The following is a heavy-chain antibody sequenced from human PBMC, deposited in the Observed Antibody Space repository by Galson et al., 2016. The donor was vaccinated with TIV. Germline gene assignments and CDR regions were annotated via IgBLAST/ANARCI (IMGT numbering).Heavy chain of an antibody. Sequence: SLRLSCAASGFTFSSYAMNWVRQAPGKGLEWVSAISGSGDNTFYAGSVKGRFTISRDTSKNTLYLQMSSLRAEDTALYYCAKGKGSSCYSGADYWGQRTLVTVSS. J-gene: IGHJ4*02. CDR2: ISGSGDNT. D-gene: IGHD2-2*02. CDR1: GFTFSSYA. V-gene: IGHV3-23*01. CDR3: AKGKGSSCYSGADY.